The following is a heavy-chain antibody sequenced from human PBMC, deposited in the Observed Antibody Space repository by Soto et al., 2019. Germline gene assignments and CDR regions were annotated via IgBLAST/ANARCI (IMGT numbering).Heavy chain of an antibody. CDR3: ARHDHSGWYLFHFDY. CDR2: IYYSGST. V-gene: IGHV4-59*08. CDR1: GGSISSYY. J-gene: IGHJ4*02. D-gene: IGHD6-19*01. Sequence: PSETLSLTCTVSGGSISSYYWSWIRQPPGKGLEWIGYIYYSGSTNYNPSLKSRVTISVDTSKNQFSLKLSSGTAADTAVYYCARHDHSGWYLFHFDYWGQGTLVTVSS.